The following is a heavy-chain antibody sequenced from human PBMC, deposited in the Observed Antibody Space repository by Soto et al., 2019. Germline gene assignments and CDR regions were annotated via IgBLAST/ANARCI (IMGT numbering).Heavy chain of an antibody. CDR2: ISGSGGST. J-gene: IGHJ5*02. V-gene: IGHV3-23*01. CDR1: GFTFSSYA. CDR3: AKDWAYGSGSYYGWFDP. Sequence: EVQLLESGGGLVQPGGSLRLSCAASGFTFSSYAMSWVRQAPGKGLEWVSAISGSGGSTYYADSVKGRFTISRDNSKNTLYLKMNSLRAEDTAVYYCAKDWAYGSGSYYGWFDPWGQGTLVAVSS. D-gene: IGHD3-10*01.